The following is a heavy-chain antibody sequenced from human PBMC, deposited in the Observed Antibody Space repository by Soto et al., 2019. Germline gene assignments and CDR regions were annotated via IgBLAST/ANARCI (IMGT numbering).Heavy chain of an antibody. Sequence: QVQLVQSGAEVKKPGSSVKVSCKASGGTFSSYTISWVRQAPGQGLEWMGRIIPILGIANYAQKFQGRVTITADKSTSTAYMELRSLRSEDKAVYYCASRYDSSDYWGQGTLVTVSS. CDR1: GGTFSSYT. J-gene: IGHJ4*02. D-gene: IGHD3-22*01. CDR2: IIPILGIA. V-gene: IGHV1-69*02. CDR3: ASRYDSSDY.